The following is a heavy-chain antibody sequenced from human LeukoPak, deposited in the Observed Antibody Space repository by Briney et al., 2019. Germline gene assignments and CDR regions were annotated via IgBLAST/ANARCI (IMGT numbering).Heavy chain of an antibody. Sequence: GGSLRLSCTASGFTFSNFWMGWVRQAPGKGLEWVANIKQDETEKFYLGSVKGRFTISRDNSKNTLYLQMNSLRAEDTAVYYCARDRYSYGLNLIDYWGQGTLVTVSS. V-gene: IGHV3-7*01. CDR3: ARDRYSYGLNLIDY. D-gene: IGHD5-18*01. CDR2: IKQDETEK. CDR1: GFTFSNFW. J-gene: IGHJ4*02.